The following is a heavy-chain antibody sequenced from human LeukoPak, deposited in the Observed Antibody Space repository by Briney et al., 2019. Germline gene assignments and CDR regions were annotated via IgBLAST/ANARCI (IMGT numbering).Heavy chain of an antibody. J-gene: IGHJ4*02. D-gene: IGHD6-13*01. V-gene: IGHV3-7*04. CDR2: INQGGSEK. CDR3: ARASSAGTVDY. CDR1: GFTFSSFW. Sequence: GGSLRLSCATSGFTFSSFWMSWVRQALGTGLEWVANINQGGSEKYYVDSVKGRFTISRDNAKNSLYLQMNSLRADDTAVYYCARASSAGTVDYWGQGTLVTVSS.